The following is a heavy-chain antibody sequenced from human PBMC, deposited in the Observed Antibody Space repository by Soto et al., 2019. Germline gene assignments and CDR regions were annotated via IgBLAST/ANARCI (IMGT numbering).Heavy chain of an antibody. CDR3: AKWDTHVTIPPTVGGNYYYYDIDV. D-gene: IGHD5-18*01. CDR1: GFMFANYA. CDR2: ITGSGGGT. V-gene: IGHV3-23*01. Sequence: EVQLLESGGGLVQPGGSLRLSCAASGFMFANYAMGWVRQAPGKGLEWVSAITGSGGGTYYADSVKGRFTVSRDNSKNTLYLQMHSLRAEDAAIFYCAKWDTHVTIPPTVGGNYYYYDIDVWGQGTRVTVSS. J-gene: IGHJ6*02.